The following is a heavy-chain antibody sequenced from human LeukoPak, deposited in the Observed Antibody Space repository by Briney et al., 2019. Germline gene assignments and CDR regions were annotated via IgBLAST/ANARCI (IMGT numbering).Heavy chain of an antibody. CDR2: IWYDGSNK. V-gene: IGHV3-33*06. J-gene: IGHJ4*02. D-gene: IGHD1-26*01. CDR3: AKRWIVGATSYFDY. Sequence: GRSLRLSCAASGFTFSSYGMHWVRQAPGKGLEWVAVIWYDGSNKYYADSVKGRFTISRDNSKNTLYLQMNSLRAEDTAVYYCAKRWIVGATSYFDYWGRGTLVTVSS. CDR1: GFTFSSYG.